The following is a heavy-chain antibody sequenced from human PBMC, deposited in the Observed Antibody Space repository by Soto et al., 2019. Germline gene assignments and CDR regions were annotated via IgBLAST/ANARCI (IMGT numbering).Heavy chain of an antibody. V-gene: IGHV4-30-2*01. CDR3: ARVPSP. J-gene: IGHJ5*02. CDR1: GGSISSGGYS. Sequence: HLQLQESGSGLVKPSQTLSLTCAVSGGSISSGGYSWSWIRQPPGKGLEWIGYIYHSGSTYYNPTITSRVTVSVGRSQNQSSLKLSSVTAADTAVYYWARVPSPWGQGTLVTVSS. CDR2: IYHSGST.